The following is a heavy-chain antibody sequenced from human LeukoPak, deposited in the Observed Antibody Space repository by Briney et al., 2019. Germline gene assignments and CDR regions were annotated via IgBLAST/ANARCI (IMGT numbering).Heavy chain of an antibody. J-gene: IGHJ4*02. V-gene: IGHV1-2*02. D-gene: IGHD2-2*01. CDR2: INPNSGGT. CDR1: GYTFTGYY. Sequence: ASVKVSCKASGYTFTGYYMHWVRQAPGQGLEWMGWINPNSGGTNYAQKFQGRVTMTRDTSISTAYMELSRLRSDDTAVYYCARAQGCSSTSCPHDYWGQRTLVTVSS. CDR3: ARAQGCSSTSCPHDY.